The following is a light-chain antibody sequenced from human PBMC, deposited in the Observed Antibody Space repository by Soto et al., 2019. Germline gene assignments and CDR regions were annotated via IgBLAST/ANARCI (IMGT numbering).Light chain of an antibody. CDR3: TSYTSSITDV. CDR1: SSDVGGYNY. Sequence: QSALTQPASVSGSPGQSITISCTGTSSDVGGYNYVSWYQQHPGKAPKHMIYEVNNRPSGVSNRFSGSKSGNTASLTISGLQAEDEADYYCTSYTSSITDVFGTGTKVTVL. J-gene: IGLJ1*01. CDR2: EVN. V-gene: IGLV2-14*01.